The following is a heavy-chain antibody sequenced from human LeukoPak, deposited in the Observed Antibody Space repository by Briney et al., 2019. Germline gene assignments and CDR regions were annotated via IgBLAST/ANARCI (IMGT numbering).Heavy chain of an antibody. CDR2: INPNSGGT. J-gene: IGHJ4*02. Sequence: ASVKVSCKASGYTFTGYYMHWVRQAPGQGLEWMGWINPNSGGTNYAQKFQGRVTMTRDTSISTAYMELSRLRSDDTAVSYSARGSFGYSSGWYVLGYWGQGTLVTVSS. CDR1: GYTFTGYY. V-gene: IGHV1-2*02. D-gene: IGHD6-19*01. CDR3: ARGSFGYSSGWYVLGY.